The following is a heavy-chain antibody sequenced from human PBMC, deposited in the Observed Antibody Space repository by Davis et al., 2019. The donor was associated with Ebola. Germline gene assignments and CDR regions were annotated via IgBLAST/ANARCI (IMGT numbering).Heavy chain of an antibody. J-gene: IGHJ5*02. CDR3: AKGAGEYQLLNWFDP. Sequence: GGSLRLSCAASGFTFSSYAMHWVRQASGKGLEWVGRIRSKANSYATAYTASVKGRFTISRDNSKNTLYLQMKSLRAEDTAVYYCAKGAGEYQLLNWFDPWGQGTLVTVSS. CDR1: GFTFSSYA. V-gene: IGHV3-73*01. D-gene: IGHD2-2*01. CDR2: IRSKANSYAT.